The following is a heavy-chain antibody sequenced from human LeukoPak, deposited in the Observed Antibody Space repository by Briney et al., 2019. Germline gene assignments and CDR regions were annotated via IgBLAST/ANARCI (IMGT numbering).Heavy chain of an antibody. D-gene: IGHD6-13*01. V-gene: IGHV3-20*04. CDR1: GFTFDDYG. CDR3: ARDYSSSWYDGAFDI. CDR2: INWNGGST. Sequence: PGGSLRLSCAASGFTFDDYGMSWVRQAPGKGLEWVSGINWNGGSTGYADSVKGRFTISRDNAKNSLYLQMNSLRAEDTAVYYCARDYSSSWYDGAFDIWGQGTMVTVSS. J-gene: IGHJ3*02.